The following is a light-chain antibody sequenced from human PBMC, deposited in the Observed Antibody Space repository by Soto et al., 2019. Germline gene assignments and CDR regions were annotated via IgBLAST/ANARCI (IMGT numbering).Light chain of an antibody. J-gene: IGLJ2*01. CDR2: EVS. CDR3: SSYTSGNTLL. V-gene: IGLV2-14*01. CDR1: SSDIGSYNH. Sequence: QSVLTQPASVSGSPGQSITISCTGTSSDIGSYNHVSWYQHHPGKAPKLIVYEVSNRPSGVSNRFSGSKSGKTASLTISGLQAEDEADYYCSSYTSGNTLLFGGGNKLTVL.